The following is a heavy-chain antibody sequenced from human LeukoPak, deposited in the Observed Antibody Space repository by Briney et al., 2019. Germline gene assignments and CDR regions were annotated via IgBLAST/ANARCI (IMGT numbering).Heavy chain of an antibody. D-gene: IGHD2-15*01. J-gene: IGHJ4*02. CDR1: GYTFTSDG. CDR2: ISAYNGNT. V-gene: IGHV1-18*01. Sequence: GASVKVSCKASGYTFTSDGISCVRQAPGQGLEWMGWISAYNGNTNYAQTLQGRVTITTDTSRSTAYMELTSRRSDDRAVYYGARGIGYCSGGSCSDYWGQGTLVTVSS. CDR3: ARGIGYCSGGSCSDY.